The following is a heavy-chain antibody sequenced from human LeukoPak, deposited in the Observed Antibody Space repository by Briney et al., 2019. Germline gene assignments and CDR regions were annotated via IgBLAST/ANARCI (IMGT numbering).Heavy chain of an antibody. CDR2: IYSGGST. Sequence: GGSLRLSCAASGFTVSSNYMSWVRQAPGKGLEWVSVIYSGGSTYYADSVKGRFTISRDSSKNTLYLQMNSLRPEDTAVYYCARFYYMEVWGKGTTVTVSS. J-gene: IGHJ6*03. CDR1: GFTVSSNY. V-gene: IGHV3-66*02. CDR3: ARFYYMEV.